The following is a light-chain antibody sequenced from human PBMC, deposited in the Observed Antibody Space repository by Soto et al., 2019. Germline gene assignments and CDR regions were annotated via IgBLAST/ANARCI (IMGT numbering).Light chain of an antibody. CDR2: EVN. V-gene: IGLV2-8*01. J-gene: IGLJ3*02. Sequence: QSALTQSPSASGSPGQSGTIPCTGTSSGVGAYNSVSWYQQHPGKAPRLMIYEVNKRPSGVHDRFSGSKSGNMASLTVSGIQAEDDADYYCNSHGGSNNFWVFGGGTQVTVL. CDR3: NSHGGSNNFWV. CDR1: SSGVGAYNS.